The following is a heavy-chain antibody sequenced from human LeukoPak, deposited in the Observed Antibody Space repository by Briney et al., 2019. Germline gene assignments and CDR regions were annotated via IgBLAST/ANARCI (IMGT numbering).Heavy chain of an antibody. J-gene: IGHJ4*02. CDR3: ARDSDCSGGSCYEY. CDR2: IYYSGST. V-gene: IGHV4-31*03. CDR1: GGSISSGGYY. D-gene: IGHD2-15*01. Sequence: SETLSLTCTVSGGSISSGGYYWSWIRQHPGKGLEWIGYIYYSGSTYYNPSLKSRVTISVDTSKNQFSLKLSSVTAADTALYYCARDSDCSGGSCYEYGGEGTLVTVSS.